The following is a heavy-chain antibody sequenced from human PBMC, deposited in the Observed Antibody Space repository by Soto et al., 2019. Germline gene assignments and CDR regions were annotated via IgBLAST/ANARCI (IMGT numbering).Heavy chain of an antibody. J-gene: IGHJ4*02. Sequence: PGGSLRLSCAASGFTFSSYAMSWVRQAPGKGLEWVSAISGSGGSTYYADSVKGRFTISRDNSKNTLYLQMNSLRAEDTAVYYSAKERANIVVVPAAILAFDYWGQGTLVTVSS. D-gene: IGHD2-2*01. V-gene: IGHV3-23*01. CDR1: GFTFSSYA. CDR2: ISGSGGST. CDR3: AKERANIVVVPAAILAFDY.